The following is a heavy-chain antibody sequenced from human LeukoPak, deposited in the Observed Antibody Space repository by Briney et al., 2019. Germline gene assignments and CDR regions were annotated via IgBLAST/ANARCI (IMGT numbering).Heavy chain of an antibody. J-gene: IGHJ4*02. CDR1: GGSISSYY. D-gene: IGHD3-22*01. CDR3: ARFVDYYDSSGYPDY. CDR2: IYYSGST. Sequence: SETLSLTCTVSGGSISSYYWSWIRQPPGKGLEWIGYIYYSGSTNYNPSLKSRVTISVDTSKNQFSLKLSSVTAADTAVYYCARFVDYYDSSGYPDYWGQGTLVTVSS. V-gene: IGHV4-59*01.